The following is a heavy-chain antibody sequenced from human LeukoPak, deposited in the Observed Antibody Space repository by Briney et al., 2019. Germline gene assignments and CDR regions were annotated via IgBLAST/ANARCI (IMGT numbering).Heavy chain of an antibody. V-gene: IGHV3-30*03. Sequence: HPGGSLRLSCAASGFTFSSYGMHWVRQAPGKGLEWVAVVLHDGSMKYYADSVKGRFTISRCNSENTVWLHMSSLGPEDTAVYFCARDPGGPTGYDSPGRDSFDYWGQGTLVTVSS. J-gene: IGHJ4*02. CDR1: GFTFSSYG. CDR2: VLHDGSMK. CDR3: ARDPGGPTGYDSPGRDSFDY. D-gene: IGHD3-22*01.